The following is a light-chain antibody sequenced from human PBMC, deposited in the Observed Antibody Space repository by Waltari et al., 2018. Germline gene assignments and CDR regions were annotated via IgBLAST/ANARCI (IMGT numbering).Light chain of an antibody. J-gene: IGLJ2*01. V-gene: IGLV2-14*01. CDR2: EVS. Sequence: SALTQPASVSGSSGQSITISCTGTSSDVGGYNYVSWYQQHPGKAPKLMIYEVSNRPSGVSNRFSGSKSGNTASLTISGLQAEDEADYYCSSYTSSSTPVFGGGTKLTVL. CDR3: SSYTSSSTPV. CDR1: SSDVGGYNY.